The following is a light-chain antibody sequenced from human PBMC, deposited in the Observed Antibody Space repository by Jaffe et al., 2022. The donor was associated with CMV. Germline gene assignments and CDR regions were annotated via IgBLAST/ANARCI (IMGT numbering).Light chain of an antibody. V-gene: IGKV3-20*01. CDR3: QQYGRSPPKYT. CDR1: QSITSNY. CDR2: GAS. Sequence: EIVLTQSPGTLSLSPGERVTLSCRASQSITSNYLAWYQQKPGQAPRLLIYGASSRATGIPDRFSGSGSGTEFTLTISRLAPEDFAVYYCQQYGRSPPKYTFGQGTKLEIK. J-gene: IGKJ2*01.